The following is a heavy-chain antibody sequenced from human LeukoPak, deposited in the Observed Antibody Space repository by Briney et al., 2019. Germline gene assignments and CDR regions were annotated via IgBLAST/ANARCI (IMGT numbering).Heavy chain of an antibody. V-gene: IGHV4-4*07. CDR3: AREVEMATSPLTGLLHY. CDR2: SYSSGST. J-gene: IGHJ4*02. CDR1: GGSISSYY. D-gene: IGHD5-24*01. Sequence: SETLSLTCTVSGGSISSYYWRWMRRPAGRGREGIGRSYSSGSTNYNPSLKSRDTMSVDTSKNQFSLRLSSETAADTAVYCCAREVEMATSPLTGLLHYGAQEPLVSVPS.